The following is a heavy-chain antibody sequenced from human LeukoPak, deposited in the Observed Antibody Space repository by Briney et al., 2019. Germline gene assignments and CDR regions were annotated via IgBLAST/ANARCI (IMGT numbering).Heavy chain of an antibody. CDR2: INPNSGGT. D-gene: IGHD2-21*02. CDR3: ARGDSVVTAILSGWFDP. J-gene: IGHJ5*02. CDR1: GYTFTGYY. V-gene: IGHV1-2*02. Sequence: VASVKVSCKASGYTFTGYYMHWVRQAPGQGLEWMGWINPNSGGTNYAQKFQGRVTMTRDTSISTAYMELSRLRSDDTAVYYCARGDSVVTAILSGWFDPWGQGTLVTVSS.